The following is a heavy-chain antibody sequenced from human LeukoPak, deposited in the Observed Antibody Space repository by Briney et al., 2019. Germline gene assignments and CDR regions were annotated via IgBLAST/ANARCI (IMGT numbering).Heavy chain of an antibody. CDR3: ARVVGGYYPYYYYYGMDV. CDR2: IYYSGST. Sequence: SETLSLTCTVSGGSISSGGYYWSWIRQHPGKGLEWIGYIYYSGSTYYNPSLKSRVTISVDTSKNQFSLKLSSVTAADTAVCYCARVVGGYYPYYYYYGMDVWGQGTTVTVSS. D-gene: IGHD3-22*01. CDR1: GGSISSGGYY. J-gene: IGHJ6*02. V-gene: IGHV4-31*03.